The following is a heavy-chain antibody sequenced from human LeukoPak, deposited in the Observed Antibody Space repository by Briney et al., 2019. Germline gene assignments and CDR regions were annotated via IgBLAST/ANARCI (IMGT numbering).Heavy chain of an antibody. CDR1: GFTFSNYG. V-gene: IGHV3-30*18. CDR2: ISYDGTNK. J-gene: IGHJ4*02. D-gene: IGHD6-19*01. CDR3: AKDLVYSSGSAAGHY. Sequence: GGSLRLSCAGSGFTFSNYGMHWVRQAPGKGPEWVAVISYDGTNKYYADSVKGRFTISRDNSKNTLYLQMNSLRAEDTAVYYCAKDLVYSSGSAAGHYWGQGTLVTVSS.